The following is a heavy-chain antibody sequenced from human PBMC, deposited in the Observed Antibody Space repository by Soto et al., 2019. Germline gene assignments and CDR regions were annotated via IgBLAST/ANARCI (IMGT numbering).Heavy chain of an antibody. V-gene: IGHV3-21*01. CDR3: ARESEDLTSNFDY. J-gene: IGHJ4*02. CDR2: ISSTTNYI. CDR1: GFTFTRYS. Sequence: PGGSLKLGCAASGFTFTRYSVNWVRQAPGKGLEWVSSISSTTNYIYYADSMKGRFTVSRDNAKNSVYLDMNSLSAEDTAVYYCARESEDLTSNFDYWGQGTLVTVSS.